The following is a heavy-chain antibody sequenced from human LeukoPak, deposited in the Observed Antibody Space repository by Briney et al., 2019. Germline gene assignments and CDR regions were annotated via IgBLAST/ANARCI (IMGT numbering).Heavy chain of an antibody. CDR2: ISYDGSNK. CDR1: GFTFSSFA. D-gene: IGHD1-26*01. Sequence: GGSLRLSCAASGFTFSSFAMHWVRQAPGKGLEWVAVISYDGSNKYYADSVKGRFTISRDNAKSMLYLQMNNLRAEDTAVYYCARQSTAWFDPWGQGTLVTVSS. J-gene: IGHJ5*02. CDR3: ARQSTAWFDP. V-gene: IGHV3-30-3*01.